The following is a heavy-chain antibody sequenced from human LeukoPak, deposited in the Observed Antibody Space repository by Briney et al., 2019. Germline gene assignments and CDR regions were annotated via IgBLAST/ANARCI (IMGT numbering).Heavy chain of an antibody. CDR3: ARLGVLVGPNWFDH. J-gene: IGHJ5*02. Sequence: GASVKVSCKASGYTFNNYGISWVRQAPGQGLEWMGWISGYNGKTNYAEKVQGRVTMTTDTSTTTAYMELRSLRPDDTAVYYCARLGVLVGPNWFDHWGQGSLVTVSS. D-gene: IGHD2-21*01. CDR1: GYTFNNYG. V-gene: IGHV1-18*01. CDR2: ISGYNGKT.